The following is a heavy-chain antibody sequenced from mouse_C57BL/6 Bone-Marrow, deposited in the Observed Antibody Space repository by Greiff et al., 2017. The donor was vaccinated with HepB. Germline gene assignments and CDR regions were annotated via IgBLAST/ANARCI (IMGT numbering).Heavy chain of an antibody. V-gene: IGHV5-15*04. J-gene: IGHJ1*03. CDR3: SRYYYGKGWYFDV. Sequence: EVKVEESGGGLVQPGGSLKLSCAASGFTFSDYGMAWVRQGPRKGPEWVAFISNLAYSIYYADTVTGRFTISRENAKNTLYLEMSSLRSEDTAMYYCSRYYYGKGWYFDVWGTGTTVTVSS. D-gene: IGHD1-1*01. CDR2: ISNLAYSI. CDR1: GFTFSDYG.